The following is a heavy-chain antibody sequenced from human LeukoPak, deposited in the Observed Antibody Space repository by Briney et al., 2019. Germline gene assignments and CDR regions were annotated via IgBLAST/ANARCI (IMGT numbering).Heavy chain of an antibody. CDR3: VGSSSSDY. CDR1: GGSFSGYY. CDR2: INHSGST. D-gene: IGHD6-13*01. Sequence: PSETLSLTCAVYGGSFSGYYWSWIHQPPGKGLEWIGEINHSGSTNYNPSLKSRVTISVDTSKNQFSLKLSSVTAADTAVYYCVGSSSSDYWGQGTLVTVSS. J-gene: IGHJ4*02. V-gene: IGHV4-34*01.